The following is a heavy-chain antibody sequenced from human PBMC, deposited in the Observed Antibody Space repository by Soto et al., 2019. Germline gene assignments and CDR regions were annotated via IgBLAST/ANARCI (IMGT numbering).Heavy chain of an antibody. J-gene: IGHJ3*02. CDR3: ASDFGRSGYSAALTPLKHDAFDI. V-gene: IGHV1-69*10. D-gene: IGHD3-22*01. CDR1: GGTFSSYA. Sequence: ASVKVSCKASGGTFSSYAISWVRQAPGQGLEWMGGIIPILGIANYAQKFQGSVTITADKSTSTAYMELSILRSEDTSVYYWASDFGRSGYSAALTPLKHDAFDIWGQGTMVTVSS. CDR2: IIPILGIA.